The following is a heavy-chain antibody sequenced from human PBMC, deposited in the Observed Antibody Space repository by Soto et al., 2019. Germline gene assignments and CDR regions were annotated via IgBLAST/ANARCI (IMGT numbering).Heavy chain of an antibody. CDR2: IIPILGIA. CDR1: RGTFSSYT. D-gene: IGHD3-22*01. V-gene: IGHV1-69*02. Sequence: QVQLVQSGAEVKKPGYSVKVSCKASRGTFSSYTISWVRQAPGPGLEWMGRIIPILGIANYAQKFQGRVTITADKSTSTAYRELSSLRSEDTSVYCCAMELLLRRTDDFDIWGQGTMVTVSS. J-gene: IGHJ3*02. CDR3: AMELLLRRTDDFDI.